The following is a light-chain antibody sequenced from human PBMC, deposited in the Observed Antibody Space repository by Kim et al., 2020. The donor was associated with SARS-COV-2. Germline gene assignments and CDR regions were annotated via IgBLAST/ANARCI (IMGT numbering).Light chain of an antibody. CDR3: QQYNKWPPLT. V-gene: IGKV3-15*01. Sequence: EVVMTQSPATLSVSPGERATLSCRASQSVSTDLAWYQQKPGQAPRLLMYDASSRAAGIPARFSGSGSGTEFTLTIRSLQSEDFGVYYCQQYNKWPPLTFGGGTKVDIK. CDR1: QSVSTD. J-gene: IGKJ4*01. CDR2: DAS.